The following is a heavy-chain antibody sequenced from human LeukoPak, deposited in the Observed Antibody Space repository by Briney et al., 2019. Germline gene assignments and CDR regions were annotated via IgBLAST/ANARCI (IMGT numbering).Heavy chain of an antibody. CDR2: IYYSGST. CDR1: GGSISSGDYY. J-gene: IGHJ4*02. V-gene: IGHV4-30-4*01. D-gene: IGHD1-26*01. Sequence: PSETLSLTCTVSGGSISSGDYYWSWIRQPPGKGLEWLGYIYYSGSTYYNPSLKSRVTISVDTSKNQFSLKLSSVTAADTAVYYCARDVQDIVGAAYYFDYWGQGTLVTVSS. CDR3: ARDVQDIVGAAYYFDY.